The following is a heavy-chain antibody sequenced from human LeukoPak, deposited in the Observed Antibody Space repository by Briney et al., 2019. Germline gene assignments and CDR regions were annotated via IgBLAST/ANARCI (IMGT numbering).Heavy chain of an antibody. CDR1: DGSINSYY. D-gene: IGHD1-26*01. J-gene: IGHJ6*02. CDR2: IYYNGNT. CDR3: ARGRSNYYGMDV. Sequence: SETLSLTCSVSDGSINSYYWYWIRRPPGTGLEWIGYIYYNGNTNYSPSLKSRVTMSVDTSKNLFSLKVSSVTAADTAVYYCARGRSNYYGMDVWGQGTTVTVSS. V-gene: IGHV4-59*01.